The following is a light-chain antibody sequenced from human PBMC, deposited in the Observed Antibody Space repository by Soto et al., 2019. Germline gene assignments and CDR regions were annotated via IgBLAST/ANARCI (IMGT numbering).Light chain of an antibody. CDR1: QSVSSY. Sequence: EIVLTQSPGTLSLSPGERATLSCRASQSVSSYLAWYQQKPGQAPRLLIYDASNRATGIPARFSGGGSGTDFTLTISSLEPEDFAVYYCQQRSNWPPWTFGQGTKVDI. J-gene: IGKJ1*01. CDR2: DAS. CDR3: QQRSNWPPWT. V-gene: IGKV3-11*01.